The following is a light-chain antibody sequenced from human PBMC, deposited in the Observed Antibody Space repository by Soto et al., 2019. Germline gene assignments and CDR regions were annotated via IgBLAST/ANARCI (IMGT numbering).Light chain of an antibody. CDR1: QTLTSTY. CDR3: QQYGMSPWT. J-gene: IGKJ1*01. Sequence: ELVLTQSPGTLSLSPGERATLSCRASQTLTSTYLAWYQQKPGQAPRLLIYGASTRATGIPDRFSGSESGTDFTLTISRLEPEDFAVYYCQQYGMSPWTFGQGTKVDIK. V-gene: IGKV3-20*01. CDR2: GAS.